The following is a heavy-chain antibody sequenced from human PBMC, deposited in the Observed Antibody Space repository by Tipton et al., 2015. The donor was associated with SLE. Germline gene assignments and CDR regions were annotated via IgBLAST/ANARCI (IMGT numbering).Heavy chain of an antibody. Sequence: LRLSCTVSGGSISSGGYYWSWIRQPPGKGPEWIGEINHSGSTNYNPSLKSRVTISVDTPKNQFSLKLSSVTAADTAVYYCARGYKYYYGSALDYWGQGTLVTVSS. V-gene: IGHV4-39*07. J-gene: IGHJ4*02. CDR3: ARGYKYYYGSALDY. CDR2: INHSGST. D-gene: IGHD3-10*01. CDR1: GGSISSGGYY.